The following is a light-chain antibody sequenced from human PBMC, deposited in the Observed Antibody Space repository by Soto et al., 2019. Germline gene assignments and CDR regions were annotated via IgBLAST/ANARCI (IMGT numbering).Light chain of an antibody. Sequence: EIVMTQSPATLSVSPGERATLSCRASQSVGSNLAWYQLKPGQAPRLLIYGASTRATGIPARFSGSGSGTDLPLTISSLQSEDFAIYLCQQYNHWPSDRTFGRGTKVEIK. CDR2: GAS. CDR1: QSVGSN. J-gene: IGKJ4*02. V-gene: IGKV3-15*01. CDR3: QQYNHWPSDRT.